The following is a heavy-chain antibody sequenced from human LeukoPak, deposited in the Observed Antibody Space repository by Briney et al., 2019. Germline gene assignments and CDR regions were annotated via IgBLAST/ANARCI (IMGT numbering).Heavy chain of an antibody. CDR2: INPNSGGT. J-gene: IGHJ4*02. D-gene: IGHD4-23*01. CDR1: GYTFTGYY. CDR3: AAPPPDDYGGKGGF. V-gene: IGHV1-2*02. Sequence: GASVKVSCKASGYTFTGYYMHWVRQAPGQGLEWMGWINPNSGGTNYAQKFQGRVTMTRDTSISTAYMELSRLRSDDTAVYYCAAPPPDDYGGKGGFWGQGTLVTVSS.